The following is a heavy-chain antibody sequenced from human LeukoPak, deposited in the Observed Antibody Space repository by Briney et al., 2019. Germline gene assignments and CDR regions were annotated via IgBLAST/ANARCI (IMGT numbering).Heavy chain of an antibody. CDR3: ARDISSSYLDY. V-gene: IGHV3-48*03. Sequence: GGSLRLSCAASGFTFSSYEMNWVRQAPGKGLEWVSYISSSGSTIYYADSVKGRFTISRDNAKNSLYLQMNSLRAEDTAVYYCARDISSSYLDYWGQGTLVTASS. CDR2: ISSSGSTI. D-gene: IGHD6-6*01. CDR1: GFTFSSYE. J-gene: IGHJ4*02.